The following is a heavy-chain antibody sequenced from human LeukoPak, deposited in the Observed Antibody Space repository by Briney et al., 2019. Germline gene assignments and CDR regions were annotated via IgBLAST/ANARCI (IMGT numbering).Heavy chain of an antibody. CDR1: GFTFSSYA. CDR3: AKYYAARSRSFDF. D-gene: IGHD3-10*01. V-gene: IGHV3-23*01. J-gene: IGHJ4*02. CDR2: IGSGGDT. Sequence: GGSLRLSCAASGFTFSSYAMTWVRQSPGKGLEWVSVIGSGGDTYYSDSVQGRFTISRDNSKNTLYLQMNSLRADDTAVYYCAKYYAARSRSFDFWGQGTLVTVSS.